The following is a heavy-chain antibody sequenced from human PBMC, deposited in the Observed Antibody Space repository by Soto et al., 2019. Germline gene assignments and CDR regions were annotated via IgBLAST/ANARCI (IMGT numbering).Heavy chain of an antibody. D-gene: IGHD6-25*01. CDR1: GFTFSIYA. CDR3: AKDSSAAFDY. CDR2: ISHDGSNQ. V-gene: IGHV3-30*04. Sequence: PGGSLKLSFSASGFTFSIYAMQCVRQAPSKGLEWVAVISHDGSNQFYAESVKGRFTISRDNSKNMLYLQMNSLRADDSAVYFCAKDSSAAFDYWGQGTVVTVSS. J-gene: IGHJ4*02.